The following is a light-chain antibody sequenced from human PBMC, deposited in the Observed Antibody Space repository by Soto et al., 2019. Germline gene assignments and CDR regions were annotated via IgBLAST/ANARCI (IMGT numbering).Light chain of an antibody. CDR2: KAS. J-gene: IGKJ4*01. CDR1: QSISSW. V-gene: IGKV1-5*03. CDR3: QQYNSYRLT. Sequence: DIQMTQSPSTLSASVGDRVTITCRASQSISSWLAWYQQKPGKAPKLLIYKASSLESGVPSRFSGSGSGTDFTLTISSLQHADFATYYCQQYNSYRLTFGGGTKVEIK.